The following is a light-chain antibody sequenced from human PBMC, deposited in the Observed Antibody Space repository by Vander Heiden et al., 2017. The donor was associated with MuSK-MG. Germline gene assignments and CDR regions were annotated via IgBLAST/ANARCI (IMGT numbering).Light chain of an antibody. CDR2: DAS. J-gene: IGKJ4*01. Sequence: LLTQSLATLSLSPGVRATLPRKASQTIGTFLAGYQQRPGLPPTLLIFDASKRAPGTPARFSGSRSGTDFTLTINSLEHDDVAIYYCQQRGDWPPITFGGGTRV. CDR3: QQRGDWPPIT. V-gene: IGKV3-11*01. CDR1: QTIGTF.